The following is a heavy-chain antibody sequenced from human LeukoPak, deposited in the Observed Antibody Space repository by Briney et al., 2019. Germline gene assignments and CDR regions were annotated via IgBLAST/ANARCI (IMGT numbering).Heavy chain of an antibody. Sequence: SETLSLTCSVSGGSISGSTYYWVWNRQPPGKGPVWIGSIYHTGSTYYNPSVKSRVTIAVDAYKNQSSLRLSSVAAADAAVYYCARRWSTVTTFWFDPWGQGTLVTVSS. CDR3: ARRWSTVTTFWFDP. J-gene: IGHJ5*02. CDR1: GGSISGSTYY. V-gene: IGHV4-39*01. CDR2: IYHTGST. D-gene: IGHD4-17*01.